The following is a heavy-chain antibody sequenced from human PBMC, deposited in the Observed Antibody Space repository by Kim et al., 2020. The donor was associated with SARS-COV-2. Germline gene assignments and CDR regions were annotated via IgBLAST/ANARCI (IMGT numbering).Heavy chain of an antibody. V-gene: IGHV1-2*02. CDR2: T. Sequence: TKQAERFQGRVTMTRATSISTVYMELSRLKSDDTAVYYCARGANTLSAFDLWGQGTMVTVSS. J-gene: IGHJ3*01. CDR3: ARGANTLSAFDL.